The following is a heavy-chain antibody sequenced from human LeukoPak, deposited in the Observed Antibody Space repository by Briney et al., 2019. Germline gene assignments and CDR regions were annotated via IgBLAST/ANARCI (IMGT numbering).Heavy chain of an antibody. CDR2: IYSGGST. D-gene: IGHD5-24*01. Sequence: GGSLRLSCAASGFTVSSNYMSWVRQAPGKGLEWVSVIYSGGSTYYADSVKGRLTISRHNSKNTLYLQMNSLRAEDTAVYYCAREKRDGYNSWFDPWGQGTLVTVSS. J-gene: IGHJ5*02. V-gene: IGHV3-53*04. CDR3: AREKRDGYNSWFDP. CDR1: GFTVSSNY.